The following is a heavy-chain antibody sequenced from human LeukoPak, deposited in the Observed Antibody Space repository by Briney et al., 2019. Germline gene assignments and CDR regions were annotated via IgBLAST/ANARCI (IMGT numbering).Heavy chain of an antibody. CDR2: IYYSGST. CDR3: ARDQRGYSYGFSDY. Sequence: SETLSLTCTVSGGSISSSSYYWGWLRQPPGKGLEWIGSIYYSGSTYYNPSLKSRVTISVDTSKNQFSLKLSSVTAADTAVYYCARDQRGYSYGFSDYWGQGTLVTVSS. CDR1: GGSISSSSYY. J-gene: IGHJ4*02. V-gene: IGHV4-39*07. D-gene: IGHD5-18*01.